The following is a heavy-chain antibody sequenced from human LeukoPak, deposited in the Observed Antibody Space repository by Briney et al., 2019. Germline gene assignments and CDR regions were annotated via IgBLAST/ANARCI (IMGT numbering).Heavy chain of an antibody. D-gene: IGHD6-6*01. J-gene: IGHJ1*01. V-gene: IGHV3-30*04. CDR1: GFTFSSYA. Sequence: GGSLRLSCAASGFTFSSYAMHWVRQAPGKGLEWVAVISHDGSNKYYADSVKGRFTISRDNSKNTLYLQMNSLRAGDTAVYYCAKDGSGSFLLYSQHGGRAPWSPSPQ. CDR2: ISHDGSNK. CDR3: AKDGSGSFLLYSQH.